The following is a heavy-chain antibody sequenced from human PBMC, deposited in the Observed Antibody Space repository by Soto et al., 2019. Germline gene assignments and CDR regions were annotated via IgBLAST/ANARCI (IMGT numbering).Heavy chain of an antibody. CDR3: ARRWSGTDY. Sequence: QVQLQESGPGLVKPSETLSLTCTVSGVSITSYYWSWIRQPPGKGLEWIGYIHNSGSTSYNPSLQGRVTISADVSKNQFSLDLRSVTAADTAVYYCARRWSGTDYWGHGTLVTVSS. J-gene: IGHJ4*01. CDR1: GVSITSYY. D-gene: IGHD3-10*01. CDR2: IHNSGST. V-gene: IGHV4-59*01.